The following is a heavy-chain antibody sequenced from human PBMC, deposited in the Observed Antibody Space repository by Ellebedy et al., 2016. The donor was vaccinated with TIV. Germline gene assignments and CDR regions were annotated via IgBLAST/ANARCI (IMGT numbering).Heavy chain of an antibody. V-gene: IGHV1-18*01. J-gene: IGHJ3*02. CDR2: ISAYNDNT. D-gene: IGHD3-10*01. Sequence: ASVKVSCXASGYTFTSYGISWVRQAPGQGLEWMGWISAYNDNTNYAQKLQGRVTMTTDTSTSTAYMELRSLRSDDTAVYYCAREYYYGSGSYDAFDIWGQGTMVTVSS. CDR1: GYTFTSYG. CDR3: AREYYYGSGSYDAFDI.